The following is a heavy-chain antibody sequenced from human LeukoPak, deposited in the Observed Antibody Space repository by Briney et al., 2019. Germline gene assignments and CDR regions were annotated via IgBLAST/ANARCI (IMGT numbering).Heavy chain of an antibody. Sequence: PGGSLRLSCAASGFSFSSFAMSWVRQAPGKGLEWVSSIIASGGTTYYVDSVKGRFTISRDNAKNSLYLQMNSLRAEDTAVYYCARDLGTTVTTYLDYWGQGTLVTVSS. CDR3: ARDLGTTVTTYLDY. D-gene: IGHD4-17*01. CDR2: IIASGGTT. J-gene: IGHJ4*02. CDR1: GFSFSSFA. V-gene: IGHV3-23*01.